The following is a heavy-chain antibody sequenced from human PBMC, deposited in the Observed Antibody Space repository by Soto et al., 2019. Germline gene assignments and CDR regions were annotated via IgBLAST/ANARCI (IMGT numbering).Heavy chain of an antibody. CDR2: IYSGGST. Sequence: PGGSLRLSCAASGFTVSSNYMNWVRQAPEKGLEWVSVIYSGGSTYYADSVKGRFTISRDNSKNTLYLQMNSLRAEDTAVYYCARGGGIVVVTAPYDHWGQGTLVTVSS. J-gene: IGHJ4*02. CDR3: ARGGGIVVVTAPYDH. CDR1: GFTVSSNY. V-gene: IGHV3-66*01. D-gene: IGHD2-21*02.